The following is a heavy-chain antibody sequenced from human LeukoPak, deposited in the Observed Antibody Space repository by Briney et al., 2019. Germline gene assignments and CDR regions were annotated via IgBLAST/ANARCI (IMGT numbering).Heavy chain of an antibody. J-gene: IGHJ4*02. V-gene: IGHV1-69*06. CDR3: AREDVGATASSFDY. CDR2: IIPIFGTA. Sequence: ASVKVSCKASGYTFTSYYMHWVRQAPGQGLEWMGGIIPIFGTANYAQKFQGRVTITADKSTSTAYMELSSLRSEDTAVYYCAREDVGATASSFDYWGQGTLVTVSS. CDR1: GYTFTSYY. D-gene: IGHD1-26*01.